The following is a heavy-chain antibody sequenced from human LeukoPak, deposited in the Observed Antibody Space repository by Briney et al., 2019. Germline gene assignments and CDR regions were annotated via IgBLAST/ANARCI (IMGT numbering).Heavy chain of an antibody. CDR3: ARDHIPYGSGSYGY. Sequence: ASVKVSCKASGYTFTGYYMHWVRQAPGQGLEWMGWINPNSGGTNYAQKFQGRVTMTRDTSISTAYMELSRLRSDDTAVYYCARDHIPYGSGSYGYWGQGTLATVSS. D-gene: IGHD3-10*01. J-gene: IGHJ4*02. V-gene: IGHV1-2*02. CDR2: INPNSGGT. CDR1: GYTFTGYY.